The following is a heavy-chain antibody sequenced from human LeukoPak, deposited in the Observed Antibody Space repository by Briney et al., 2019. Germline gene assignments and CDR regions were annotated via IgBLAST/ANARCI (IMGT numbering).Heavy chain of an antibody. CDR3: AKGITSGWTPYY. J-gene: IGHJ4*02. CDR2: ISYDGSNK. CDR1: GFTSSSYA. V-gene: IGHV3-30-3*01. Sequence: PGGSLRLSCAASGFTSSSYAMHWVRQAPGKGLEWVAVISYDGSNKYHADSVKGRFTISRDNSKNTLYLQMNSLRAEDTAVYYCAKGITSGWTPYYRGQGTLVTVSS. D-gene: IGHD6-19*01.